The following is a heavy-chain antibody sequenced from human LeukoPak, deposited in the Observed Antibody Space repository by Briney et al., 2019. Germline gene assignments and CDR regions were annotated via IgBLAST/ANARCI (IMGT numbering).Heavy chain of an antibody. CDR1: GFTFSSYS. V-gene: IGHV3-21*06. Sequence: GGSLRLSCAASGFTFSSYSMNWVRQAPGKGLEWVSSISSSSSYIYYAEAVKGRFTISRDNAKNLPFLQMNSLRAEDTAVYYCARVLAGRCPGTTCYPVFDLWGQGALVTVSS. CDR2: ISSSSSYI. D-gene: IGHD2-2*01. J-gene: IGHJ4*02. CDR3: ARVLAGRCPGTTCYPVFDL.